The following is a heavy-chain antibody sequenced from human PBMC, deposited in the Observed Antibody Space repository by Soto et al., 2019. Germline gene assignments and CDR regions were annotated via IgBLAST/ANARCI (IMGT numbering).Heavy chain of an antibody. CDR2: IIPIFGTA. CDR3: AIRTTGTPLYYYYGMDV. Sequence: SVKVSCKASGGTFSSYAISWVRQAPGQGLEWMGGIIPIFGTANYAQKFQGRVTITADESTSTAYMELGSLRSEDTAVYYCAIRTTGTPLYYYYGMDVWGQGTTVTVSS. J-gene: IGHJ6*02. D-gene: IGHD1-1*01. V-gene: IGHV1-69*13. CDR1: GGTFSSYA.